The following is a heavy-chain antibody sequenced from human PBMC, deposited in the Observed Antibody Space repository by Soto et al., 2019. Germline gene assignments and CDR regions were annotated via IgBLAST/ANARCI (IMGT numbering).Heavy chain of an antibody. CDR2: INPNSGGT. J-gene: IGHJ6*02. Sequence: ASVKVSCKASGYTFTGYYMHWVRQAPGQGLEWMGWINPNSGGTNYAQKFQGWVTMTRDTSISTAHMELSRLRSDDTAVYYCARETNAIAAAGTDYYYYYGMDVWGQGTTVTVSS. V-gene: IGHV1-2*04. D-gene: IGHD6-13*01. CDR3: ARETNAIAAAGTDYYYYYGMDV. CDR1: GYTFTGYY.